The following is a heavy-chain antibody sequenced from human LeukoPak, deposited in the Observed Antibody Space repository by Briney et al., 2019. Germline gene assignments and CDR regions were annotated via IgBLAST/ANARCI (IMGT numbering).Heavy chain of an antibody. Sequence: ASVKVSCKASGYTFTYYYFHWVRQAPGQGLEWMGWINPDSGGTGYAEKFKGRVTLTRDTTISTVYMEMISLRSDDTAIYYCVRDRNDFWSGFLYWGQGTLVTVSS. V-gene: IGHV1-2*02. J-gene: IGHJ4*02. D-gene: IGHD3-3*01. CDR1: GYTFTYYY. CDR3: VRDRNDFWSGFLY. CDR2: INPDSGGT.